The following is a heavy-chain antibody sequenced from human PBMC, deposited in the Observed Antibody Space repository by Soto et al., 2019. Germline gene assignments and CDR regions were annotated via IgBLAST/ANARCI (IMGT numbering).Heavy chain of an antibody. Sequence: SETLSLTCTVSGGSISTYYWTWIRQPPGKGLEYIGYIYYSGGTNYNPSLKSRVTISVDTSKSQFSLKLSSVTAGDTAVYYCAGGLGSSSRGGSWLDHWGQGALVTVSS. D-gene: IGHD1-26*01. CDR3: AGGLGSSSRGGSWLDH. J-gene: IGHJ4*02. V-gene: IGHV4-59*01. CDR1: GGSISTYY. CDR2: IYYSGGT.